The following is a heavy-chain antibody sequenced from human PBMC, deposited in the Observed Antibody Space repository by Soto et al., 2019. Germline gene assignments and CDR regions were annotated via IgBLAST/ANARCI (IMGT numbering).Heavy chain of an antibody. CDR1: GLTFSNYA. CDR3: ARNVLLWFGADP. V-gene: IGHV3-23*01. J-gene: IGHJ5*02. Sequence: GGSLRLSCAASGLTFSNYAMNWVRQAPGKGLEWVSAISGSGGSTHYADSVKGRFTISRDNAKNSLYLQMNSLRAEDTAVYYCARNVLLWFGADPWGQGTLGTVSS. D-gene: IGHD3-10*01. CDR2: ISGSGGST.